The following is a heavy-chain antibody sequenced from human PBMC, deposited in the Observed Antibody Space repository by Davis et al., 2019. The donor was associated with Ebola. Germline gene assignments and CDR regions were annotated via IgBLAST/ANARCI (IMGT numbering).Heavy chain of an antibody. CDR3: AKGRTIPLALDL. Sequence: SCQVSGYTLPELSIHWVRQAPGKGPVWVSRISPDGVRTGYADSVRGRFTISRDNARNSLYLQMNSLRGEDTALYYCAKGRTIPLALDLWGQGTLVTVSS. J-gene: IGHJ5*02. CDR2: ISPDGVRT. CDR1: GYTLPELS. V-gene: IGHV3-74*01. D-gene: IGHD2-2*02.